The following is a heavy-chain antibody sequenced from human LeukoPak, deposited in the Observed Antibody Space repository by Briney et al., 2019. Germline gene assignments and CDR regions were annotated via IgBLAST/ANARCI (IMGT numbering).Heavy chain of an antibody. D-gene: IGHD5-12*01. CDR2: INLNSDGT. V-gene: IGHV1-2*02. CDR3: ARGGSDPDLD. CDR1: GYTFTGYY. Sequence: SVKVSCKASGYTFTGYYMHWVRQAPGQGLEGMGWINLNSDGTNYAQKFKGRVTITRDTSSSTAYMELSRLRSDYTGVYYSARGGSDPDLDWGQGTLVTVSS. J-gene: IGHJ4*02.